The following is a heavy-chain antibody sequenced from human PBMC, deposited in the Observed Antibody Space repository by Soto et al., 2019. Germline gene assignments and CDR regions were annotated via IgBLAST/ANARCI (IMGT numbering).Heavy chain of an antibody. J-gene: IGHJ4*02. Sequence: SVKVSCKASGGTFSSYAISWVRQAPGQGLEWMGGIIPIFGTANYAQKFQGRVTITADESTSTAYMELSSLRSEDTAVYYCAREGGRDGYNLRYDFHYWGPGTMVTVSS. CDR2: IIPIFGTA. V-gene: IGHV1-69*13. CDR1: GGTFSSYA. D-gene: IGHD5-12*01. CDR3: AREGGRDGYNLRYDFHY.